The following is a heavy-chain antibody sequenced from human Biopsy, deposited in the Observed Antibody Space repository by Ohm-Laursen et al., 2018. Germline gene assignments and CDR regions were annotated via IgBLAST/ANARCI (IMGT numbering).Heavy chain of an antibody. D-gene: IGHD1-26*01. CDR3: ARLNSGTYDASDL. CDR2: IYGGGSPV. V-gene: IGHV3-48*03. J-gene: IGHJ3*01. CDR1: GFAFNLYE. Sequence: SLRLSCAASGFAFNLYEMNWVRQAPGKGVERISYIYGGGSPVSYADSVKGRFTISRDNAQNSLYLHMNSLRAEDTAVYYCARLNSGTYDASDLWGQGTMVIVSS.